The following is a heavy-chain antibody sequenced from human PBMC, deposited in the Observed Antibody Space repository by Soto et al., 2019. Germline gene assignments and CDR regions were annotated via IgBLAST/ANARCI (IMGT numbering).Heavy chain of an antibody. CDR1: GGTFSSYA. Sequence: QVQLVQSGAEVKKPGTSVKVSCKASGGTFSSYAISWVRQTPGPGLECMGGIIPVFGTANYAQKFQGRVTINADESTSTVYMELSSLRSEDTAVYYCARGWNDFPHWGQGTLVTVSS. J-gene: IGHJ1*01. CDR3: ARGWNDFPH. D-gene: IGHD1-1*01. CDR2: IIPVFGTA. V-gene: IGHV1-69*01.